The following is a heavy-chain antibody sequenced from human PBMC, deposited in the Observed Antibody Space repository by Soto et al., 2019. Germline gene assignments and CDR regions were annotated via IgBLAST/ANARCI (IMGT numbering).Heavy chain of an antibody. Sequence: ASVKVSCKASGYTFTSYAMHWVRQAPGQRLEWMGWINAGNGNTKYSQKFQGRVTITRDTSASTAYMERSSLRSEDTAVYYCAREDYYGSGSYYNVGSWFDPWGQGTLVTVSS. CDR1: GYTFTSYA. V-gene: IGHV1-3*01. CDR3: AREDYYGSGSYYNVGSWFDP. J-gene: IGHJ5*02. CDR2: INAGNGNT. D-gene: IGHD3-10*01.